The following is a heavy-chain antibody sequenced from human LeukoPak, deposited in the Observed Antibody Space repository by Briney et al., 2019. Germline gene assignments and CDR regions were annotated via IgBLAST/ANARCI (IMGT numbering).Heavy chain of an antibody. CDR1: GGSISSHY. CDR2: IYYSGST. D-gene: IGHD2-2*01. V-gene: IGHV4-59*11. Sequence: PSETLSLTCTVSGGSISSHYWSWIRQPPGKGLEWIGYIYYSGSTNYNPSLKSRVTISVDTSENQFSLKLSSVTAADTAVYYCAREDRYCSSTSCYLSAFDIWGQGTMVTVSS. J-gene: IGHJ3*02. CDR3: AREDRYCSSTSCYLSAFDI.